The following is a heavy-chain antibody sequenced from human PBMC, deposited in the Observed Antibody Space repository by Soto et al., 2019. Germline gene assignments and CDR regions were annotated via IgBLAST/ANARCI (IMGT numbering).Heavy chain of an antibody. CDR3: AKEGAYSYDFWSGYNMASYYYYYMDV. Sequence: GGSMRLSCAASGFTLSSYAMSWVRQAPGKGLEWVSAISGSGGSTYYADSVKGRFTISRDNSKNTLYLQMNSLRAEDTAVYYCAKEGAYSYDFWSGYNMASYYYYYMDVWGKGTTVTVSS. CDR1: GFTLSSYA. V-gene: IGHV3-23*01. CDR2: ISGSGGST. D-gene: IGHD3-3*01. J-gene: IGHJ6*03.